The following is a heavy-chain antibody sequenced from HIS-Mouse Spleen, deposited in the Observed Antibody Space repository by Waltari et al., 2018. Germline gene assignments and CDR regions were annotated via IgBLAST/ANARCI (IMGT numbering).Heavy chain of an antibody. CDR3: ARAIGGYSGPGIG. J-gene: IGHJ4*02. CDR2: IKGDGSST. D-gene: IGHD5-12*01. CDR1: GFTFRSYW. Sequence: EVQLVESGGGLVQPGGSLRLSCAASGFTFRSYWMHWVRQAPGKGLVWVSRIKGDGSSTSYAASVKGRFTISRDNAKNTLYLQMNSLRAEDTAVYYCARAIGGYSGPGIGWGQGTLVTVSS. V-gene: IGHV3-74*01.